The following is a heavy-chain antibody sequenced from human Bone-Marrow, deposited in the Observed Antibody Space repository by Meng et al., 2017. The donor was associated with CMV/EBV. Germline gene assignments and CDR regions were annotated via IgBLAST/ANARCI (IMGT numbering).Heavy chain of an antibody. D-gene: IGHD5-12*01. V-gene: IGHV3-15*01. CDR2: IKSKTDGGTT. CDR3: TADLAIVATTFDY. J-gene: IGHJ4*02. Sequence: SGFPFSNAWMSWIRQTPGKGLEWVGRIKSKTDGGTTDYAAPVKGRFTISRDDSKNTLYLQMNSLKTEDTAVYYCTADLAIVATTFDYWGQGTLVTVSS. CDR1: GFPFSNAW.